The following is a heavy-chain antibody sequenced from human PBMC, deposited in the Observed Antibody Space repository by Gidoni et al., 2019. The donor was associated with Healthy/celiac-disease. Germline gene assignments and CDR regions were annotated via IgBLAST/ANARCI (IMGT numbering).Heavy chain of an antibody. V-gene: IGHV3-13*01. D-gene: IGHD5-18*01. Sequence: EVQLVESGGGLVQPGGSMRLSCAASGFTFRSYDMNWVRQAPGKGLEWVSAIGTAGDTYYPGSVKGRFTISRENAKNSLYLQMNSLRAEDTAVYYCAREYSYGFDYWGQGTLVTVSS. CDR2: IGTAGDT. CDR1: GFTFRSYD. CDR3: AREYSYGFDY. J-gene: IGHJ4*02.